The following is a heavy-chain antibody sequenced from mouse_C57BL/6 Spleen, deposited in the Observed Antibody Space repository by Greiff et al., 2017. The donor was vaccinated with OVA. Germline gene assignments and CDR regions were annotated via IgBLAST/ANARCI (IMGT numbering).Heavy chain of an antibody. D-gene: IGHD1-1*01. CDR3: ATSTVVATFDY. V-gene: IGHV1-69*01. CDR1: GYTFTSYW. Sequence: VQLQQPGAELVMPGASVKLSCKASGYTFTSYWMHWVKQRPGQGLEWIGEIDPSDSYTNYNQKFKGKSTLTVDKSSSTAYMQLSSLTSEDSAVYYCATSTVVATFDYWGQGTTLTVSS. CDR2: IDPSDSYT. J-gene: IGHJ2*01.